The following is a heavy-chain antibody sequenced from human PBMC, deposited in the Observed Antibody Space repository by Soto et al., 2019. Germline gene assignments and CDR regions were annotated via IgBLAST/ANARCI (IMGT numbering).Heavy chain of an antibody. CDR1: GGTFSSYA. J-gene: IGHJ5*02. Sequence: QVQLVQSGAEVKKPGSSVKVSCKASGGTFSSYAISWVRQAPGQGLEWMGGIIPIFGTANYAQKFQGRVTITADESTSTAYMELSSLRSEDTAVYYCARDHKRRGIAARPMWFDPWGQGTLVTVSS. CDR3: ARDHKRRGIAARPMWFDP. CDR2: IIPIFGTA. D-gene: IGHD6-6*01. V-gene: IGHV1-69*01.